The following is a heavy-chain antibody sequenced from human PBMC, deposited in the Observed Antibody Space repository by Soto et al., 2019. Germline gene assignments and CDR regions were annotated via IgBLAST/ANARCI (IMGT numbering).Heavy chain of an antibody. Sequence: SVKVTCLASRVALRRWASRSVQQAPGQGLEWMGGIIPIFGTANYAQKFQGRVTITADESTSTAYMELSSLRSEDTAVYYCARGPPHDAFDIWGQGTMVTRSS. CDR3: ARGPPHDAFDI. V-gene: IGHV1-69*13. CDR2: IIPIFGTA. CDR1: RVALRRWA. J-gene: IGHJ3*02.